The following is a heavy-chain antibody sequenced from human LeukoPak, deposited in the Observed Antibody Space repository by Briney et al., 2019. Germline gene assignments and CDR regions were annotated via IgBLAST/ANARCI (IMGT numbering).Heavy chain of an antibody. D-gene: IGHD3-10*01. CDR2: ISASSIYI. J-gene: IGHJ4*02. CDR3: ANMLLWFGESPSF. CDR1: GFTFSRYS. Sequence: GGSLRLSCAASGFTFSRYSMNWVRQAPGEGLEWVSSISASSIYIYYADSVKGRFTISRDNAKNSLYVQMNSLRAEDTAVYYCANMLLWFGESPSFWGQGTLVTVSS. V-gene: IGHV3-21*04.